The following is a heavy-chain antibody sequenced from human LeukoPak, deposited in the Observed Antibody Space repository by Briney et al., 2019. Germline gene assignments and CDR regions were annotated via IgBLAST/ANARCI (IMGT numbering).Heavy chain of an antibody. V-gene: IGHV4-59*08. J-gene: IGHJ4*02. D-gene: IGHD5-12*01. CDR1: GGSISSYY. CDR2: IYYSGST. Sequence: PSETLSLTCTVSGGSISSYYWSWIRQPPGKGLEWIGYIYYSGSTNYNPSLKSRVTISLDTSKNQFSLTVSSVTAADTAVYYCARLTWITDYWGQGTLVTVSS. CDR3: ARLTWITDY.